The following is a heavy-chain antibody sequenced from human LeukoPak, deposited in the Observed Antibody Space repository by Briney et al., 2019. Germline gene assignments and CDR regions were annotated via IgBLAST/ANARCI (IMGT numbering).Heavy chain of an antibody. D-gene: IGHD6-13*01. CDR1: GGSISSYY. Sequence: SETLSLTCTVSGGSISSYYWSWIRQPPGKGLEWIGYIYYSGSTNYNPSLKSRVTISVDTSKSQFSLKLSSVTAADTAVYYCARERQQLVFDYWGQGTLVTVSS. J-gene: IGHJ4*02. V-gene: IGHV4-59*01. CDR2: IYYSGST. CDR3: ARERQQLVFDY.